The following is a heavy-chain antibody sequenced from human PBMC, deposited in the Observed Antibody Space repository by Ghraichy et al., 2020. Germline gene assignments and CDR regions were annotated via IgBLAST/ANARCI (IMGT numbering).Heavy chain of an antibody. Sequence: ASVKVSCKVSGYSLTELSIHWVRQAPGEGLEWMGRFDPEDGGTMYEQKFQGRVTMTEDTSIDTAYMEVTSLRSEDTAVYYCATLSHCDTPNCYAYWGQGTLVTVSS. V-gene: IGHV1-24*01. D-gene: IGHD2/OR15-2a*01. CDR1: GYSLTELS. J-gene: IGHJ4*02. CDR2: FDPEDGGT. CDR3: ATLSHCDTPNCYAY.